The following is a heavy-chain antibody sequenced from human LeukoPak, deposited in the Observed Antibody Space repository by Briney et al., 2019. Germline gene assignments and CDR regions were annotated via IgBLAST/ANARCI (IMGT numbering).Heavy chain of an antibody. CDR2: IWSDGSDK. CDR3: VREEGRAYYFDY. Sequence: PGGSLRLSCAASGVTFNTFMHWVGQAPGKGLEWVAVIWSDGSDKFYADSVKGRFTISRDNFKNTLYLQMDSLRVEDTAVYYCVREEGRAYYFDYWGQGTPVTVSS. CDR1: GVTFNTF. D-gene: IGHD1-26*01. J-gene: IGHJ4*02. V-gene: IGHV3-33*01.